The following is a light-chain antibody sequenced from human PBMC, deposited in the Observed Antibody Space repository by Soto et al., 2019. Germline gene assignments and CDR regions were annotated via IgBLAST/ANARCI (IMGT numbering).Light chain of an antibody. Sequence: QAVLTQPPSASGAPGQTVTISCSGSSSNIEGNPVNWYQQVPGAAPKSLIYSHTYRASGVPDRISGSTSGTSASLAISGLRSEDEADYYCAAWDNSLDAWVFGGGTKVTVL. CDR1: SSNIEGNP. CDR3: AAWDNSLDAWV. J-gene: IGLJ3*02. CDR2: SHT. V-gene: IGLV1-44*01.